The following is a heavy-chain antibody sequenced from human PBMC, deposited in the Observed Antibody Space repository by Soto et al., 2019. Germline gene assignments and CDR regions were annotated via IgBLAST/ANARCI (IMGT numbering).Heavy chain of an antibody. Sequence: QVQLQESGPRLVKPSETLSLTCSVSGGSISSYYWSWIRQPPGKGLEWIGYMYYSGETNSNPSLKSRVTMSVDTSKNQFSLRLSSVTAADSAVYYCARGHMGWFDPWGQGTLVIVSS. CDR2: MYYSGET. CDR3: ARGHMGWFDP. J-gene: IGHJ5*02. V-gene: IGHV4-59*01. CDR1: GGSISSYY. D-gene: IGHD3-16*01.